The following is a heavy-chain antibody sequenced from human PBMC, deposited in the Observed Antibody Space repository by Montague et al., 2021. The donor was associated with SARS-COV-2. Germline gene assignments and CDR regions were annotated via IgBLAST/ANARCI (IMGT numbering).Heavy chain of an antibody. D-gene: IGHD6-19*01. CDR3: AGRLPQYTSGWYFDQ. V-gene: IGHV4-59*08. J-gene: IGHJ4*02. Sequence: SETLSLTCDFAGGSFRDYAWSWIRQPPGKRLEWIGYLSYSGRPIXNPSLESRVSISVDTSKNQFSLRPRSVIAADTAVYYCAGRLPQYTSGWYFDQWGQGTLVAVSS. CDR2: LSYSGRP. CDR1: GGSFRDYA.